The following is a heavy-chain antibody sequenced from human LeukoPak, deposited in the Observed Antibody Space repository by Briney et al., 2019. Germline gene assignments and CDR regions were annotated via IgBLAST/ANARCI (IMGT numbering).Heavy chain of an antibody. Sequence: GGSLRLSCAASGYTVSSNYMSWVRQAPGKGLEWVSLIYSGGSTSYADSVKGRFTVSRDNSKNTLYLQMNSLRAEDTAVYYCAKDGGDSYRHELFDYRGQGTLVTVSS. J-gene: IGHJ4*02. CDR3: AKDGGDSYRHELFDY. CDR1: GYTVSSNY. CDR2: IYSGGST. V-gene: IGHV3-53*01. D-gene: IGHD3-16*02.